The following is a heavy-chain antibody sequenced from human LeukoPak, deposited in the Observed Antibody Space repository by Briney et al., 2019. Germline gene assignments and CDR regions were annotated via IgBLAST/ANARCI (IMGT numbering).Heavy chain of an antibody. Sequence: ASVKVSCKASGYTFTSYAMNWVRQAPGQGLEWMGWVNTNTGNPTYAQGFAGRFVFSLDTSVSTAYLQISSLKAEDTAVYYCARGLRYMITFGGVIAYWGQGTLVTVSS. V-gene: IGHV7-4-1*02. D-gene: IGHD3-16*02. J-gene: IGHJ4*02. CDR3: ARGLRYMITFGGVIAY. CDR2: VNTNTGNP. CDR1: GYTFTSYA.